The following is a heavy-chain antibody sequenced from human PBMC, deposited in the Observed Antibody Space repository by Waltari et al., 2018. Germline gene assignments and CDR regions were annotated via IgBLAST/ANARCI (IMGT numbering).Heavy chain of an antibody. CDR2: IIPIFGTA. Sequence: QVQLVQSGAEVKKPGSSVKVSCKASGGTFSSYAISWVRQAPGQGLEWMGRIIPIFGTANYAQKFQGRVTMTTDTSTSTAYMELRSLRSDDTAVYYCARQPYSGYYYYMDVWGKGTTVTVSS. J-gene: IGHJ6*03. CDR3: ARQPYSGYYYYMDV. D-gene: IGHD5-12*01. V-gene: IGHV1-69*05. CDR1: GGTFSSYA.